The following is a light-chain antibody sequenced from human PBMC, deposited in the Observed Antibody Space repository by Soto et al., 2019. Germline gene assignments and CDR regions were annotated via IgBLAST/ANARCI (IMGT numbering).Light chain of an antibody. Sequence: EIVMTQSPLSLPVTPGEAASISCRSSQSLLHTNGYNYLDWYLQRPGHSPQLLIYLGSNRASVGPDRFSASGSATYFTLKISIMEAGDVAFYYYMQALHSPFTFGQGTRLEIK. V-gene: IGKV2-28*01. CDR3: MQALHSPFT. CDR1: QSLLHTNGYNY. CDR2: LGS. J-gene: IGKJ5*01.